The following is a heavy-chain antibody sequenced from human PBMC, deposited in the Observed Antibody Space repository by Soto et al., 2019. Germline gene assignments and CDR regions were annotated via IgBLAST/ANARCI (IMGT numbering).Heavy chain of an antibody. D-gene: IGHD6-19*01. CDR1: GFTFSSYS. Sequence: GGSLRLSCAASGFTFSSYSMNWFRQAPGKGLEWVSSISSSSSYIYYADSVKGRFTISRDNAKNSLYLQMNSLRAEDTAVYYCARDQIPGIAVAGPRNLDYWGQGTLVTVSS. J-gene: IGHJ4*02. V-gene: IGHV3-21*01. CDR3: ARDQIPGIAVAGPRNLDY. CDR2: ISSSSSYI.